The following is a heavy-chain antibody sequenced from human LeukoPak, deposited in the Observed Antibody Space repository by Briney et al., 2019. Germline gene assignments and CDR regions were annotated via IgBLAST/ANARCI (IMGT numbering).Heavy chain of an antibody. CDR2: ISDSGST. CDR3: ARENYGPPSDAFDI. D-gene: IGHD3-10*01. J-gene: IGHJ3*02. V-gene: IGHV4-59*12. CDR1: GGSISSYY. Sequence: PSETLSLTCTVSGGSISSYYWSWIRQPPGRGLEWIGYISDSGSTNYNPSLKSRVTISVDTSKNQFSLKLSSVTAADTAVYYCARENYGPPSDAFDIWGQGTMVTVSS.